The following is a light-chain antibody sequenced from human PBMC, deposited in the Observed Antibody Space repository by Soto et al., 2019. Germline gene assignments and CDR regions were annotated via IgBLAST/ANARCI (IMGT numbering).Light chain of an antibody. J-gene: IGLJ1*01. CDR2: DVS. CDR3: SSYTSSSTLESV. Sequence: QSALTQPASVSGSPGQSITISCTGTSSDVGGYNYVSWCQQHPGKAPKLMIYDVSNRPSGVSNRFSGSKSGNTASLTISGLQAEDEADYYCSSYTSSSTLESVFGTGTQLTVL. V-gene: IGLV2-14*01. CDR1: SSDVGGYNY.